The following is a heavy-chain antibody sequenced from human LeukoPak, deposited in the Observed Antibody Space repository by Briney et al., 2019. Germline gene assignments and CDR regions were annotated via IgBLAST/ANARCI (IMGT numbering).Heavy chain of an antibody. D-gene: IGHD6-13*01. J-gene: IGHJ5*02. CDR1: GYSISSGYY. V-gene: IGHV4-38-2*01. CDR2: IYHSGST. CDR3: ARCAYSSSNWFDP. Sequence: SETLSPTCAVSGYSISSGYYWGWIRQPPGKGLEWIGSIYHSGSTYYNPSLKSRVTISVDTSKNQFSLKLSSVTAADTAVYYCARCAYSSSNWFDPWGQGTLVTVSS.